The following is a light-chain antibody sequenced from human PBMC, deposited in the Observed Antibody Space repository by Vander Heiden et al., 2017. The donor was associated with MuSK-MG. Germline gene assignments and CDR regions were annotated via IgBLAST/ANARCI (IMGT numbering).Light chain of an antibody. Sequence: DIQMTQSPSTLSASVGDRVTIPCRASQSISSWLAWYQQKPGKAPKLLIYDASSLESGVPSRFSGSGSGTEFTLTISSLQPDDFATYYCQQYNSHWTFGQGTKVEIK. V-gene: IGKV1-5*01. CDR2: DAS. CDR3: QQYNSHWT. J-gene: IGKJ1*01. CDR1: QSISSW.